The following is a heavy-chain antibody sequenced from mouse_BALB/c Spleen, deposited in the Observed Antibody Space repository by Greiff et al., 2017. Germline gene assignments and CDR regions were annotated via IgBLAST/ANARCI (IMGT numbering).Heavy chain of an antibody. CDR2: IYPGSGST. V-gene: IGHV1S22*01. CDR1: GYTFTSYW. J-gene: IGHJ4*01. CDR3: TRLRSYGAMDY. Sequence: LQESGPDLVKPGASVKISCKASGYTFTSYWMHWVKQRHGQGLEWIGNIYPGSGSTNYDEKFKSKGTLTVDTSSSTAYMHLSSLTSEDSAVYYCTRLRSYGAMDYWGQGTSVTVSS. D-gene: IGHD1-1*01.